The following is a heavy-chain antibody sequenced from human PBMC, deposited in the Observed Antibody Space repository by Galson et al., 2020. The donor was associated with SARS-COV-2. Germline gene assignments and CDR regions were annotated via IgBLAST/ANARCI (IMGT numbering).Heavy chain of an antibody. CDR3: ARVLSAYYGMDV. CDR1: GFTFSSYG. J-gene: IGHJ6*02. CDR2: IWYDGSNK. V-gene: IGHV3-33*01. D-gene: IGHD3-3*01. Sequence: GGSLRISCAASGFTFSSYGMHWVRQAPGKGLEWVAVIWYDGSNKYYADSVKGRFTISRDNSKNTLYLQMNSLRAEDTAVYYCARVLSAYYGMDVWGQGTTVTVSS.